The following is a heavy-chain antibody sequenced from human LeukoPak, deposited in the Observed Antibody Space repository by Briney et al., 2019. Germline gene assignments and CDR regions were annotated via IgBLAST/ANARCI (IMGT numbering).Heavy chain of an antibody. D-gene: IGHD6-19*01. V-gene: IGHV3-48*03. CDR2: ISASETSI. CDR3: VRDNLENQWLERSY. Sequence: PGGSLRLSCAASGFTFSLYNMNWVRQAPGMELEWVSQISASETSIKYADSVRGRFTISRDNVKNSVYLQMNSLRAEDTAIYYCVRDNLENQWLERSYWGQGTLVTVSS. J-gene: IGHJ4*02. CDR1: GFTFSLYN.